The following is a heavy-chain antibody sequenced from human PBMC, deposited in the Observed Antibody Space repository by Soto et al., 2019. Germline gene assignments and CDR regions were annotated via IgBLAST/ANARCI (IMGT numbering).Heavy chain of an antibody. J-gene: IGHJ4*02. V-gene: IGHV4-59*01. Sequence: SETLSLTCTVSGGSISNYYWSWIRQPPGKGLEWIAYIYYSGTTNYNPSLESRVTISVDTSKNQFSLKVSSVTAADTAVYYCARVGAVAGRFYFDYWGQGTLVTVSP. CDR3: ARVGAVAGRFYFDY. CDR2: IYYSGTT. D-gene: IGHD6-19*01. CDR1: GGSISNYY.